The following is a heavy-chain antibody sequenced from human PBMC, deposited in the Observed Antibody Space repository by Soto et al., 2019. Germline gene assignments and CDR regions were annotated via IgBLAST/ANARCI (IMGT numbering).Heavy chain of an antibody. CDR2: ISAHNGNT. CDR1: GYTFTSYG. J-gene: IGHJ4*02. Sequence: QVLLVQSGPEVKKPGASVKVSCKASGYTFTSYGVTWVRQAPGQGLEWMGWISAHNGNTNYAQTLQGRVTMTTDTSTSTAYMELRSLSSDDTAVYYCARGVSSAWYKTWVDYWGQGTLGTVSS. D-gene: IGHD6-19*01. V-gene: IGHV1-18*01. CDR3: ARGVSSAWYKTWVDY.